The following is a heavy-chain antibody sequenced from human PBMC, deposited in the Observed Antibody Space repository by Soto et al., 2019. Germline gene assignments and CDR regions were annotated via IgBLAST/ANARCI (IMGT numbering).Heavy chain of an antibody. CDR2: IYSGGST. J-gene: IGHJ4*02. CDR1: GFTVSSNY. V-gene: IGHV3-66*01. CDR3: VGYCSGGSCPDY. D-gene: IGHD2-15*01. Sequence: EVQLVESGGGLVQPGGSLRLSCAASGFTVSSNYMSWVRQAPGKGLEWVSVIYSGGSTYYADSVKGRFTISRDNSKNTLYLQMNSRRDEDTAVYYCVGYCSGGSCPDYWGQGTLVTVSS.